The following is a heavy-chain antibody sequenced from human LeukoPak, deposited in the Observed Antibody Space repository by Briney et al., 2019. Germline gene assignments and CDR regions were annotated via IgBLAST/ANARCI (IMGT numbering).Heavy chain of an antibody. V-gene: IGHV1-2*02. CDR2: INPNSGGT. J-gene: IGHJ5*01. CDR3: ARAPPITRGPFDS. Sequence: ASVKVSCKASGYTFTGYYMHWVRQAPGQGLEWMGWINPNSGGTIYAQKFQGRVTMTSDTSISTVYMELSRLRSDDTAVYYCARAPPITRGPFDSWGQGTLVTVSS. CDR1: GYTFTGYY. D-gene: IGHD3-10*01.